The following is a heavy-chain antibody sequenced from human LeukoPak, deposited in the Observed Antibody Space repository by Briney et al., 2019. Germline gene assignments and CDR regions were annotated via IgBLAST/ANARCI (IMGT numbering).Heavy chain of an antibody. CDR3: ARGTVLMVYATFDY. J-gene: IGHJ4*02. CDR1: GGSISSYY. Sequence: SETLSLTCTVSGGSISSYYWSWIRQPPGKGLEWIGEIVHSGRTTYSPSLKSRLTISVDTSKNQFSLHLSSVTAADTAVYYCARGTVLMVYATFDYWGQGTLVTVSS. CDR2: IVHSGRT. V-gene: IGHV4-34*12. D-gene: IGHD2-8*01.